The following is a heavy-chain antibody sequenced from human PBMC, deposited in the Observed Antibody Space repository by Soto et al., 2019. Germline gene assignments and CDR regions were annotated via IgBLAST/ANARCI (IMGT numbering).Heavy chain of an antibody. D-gene: IGHD5-12*01. Sequence: GESLKISCKGSGYNFASYWIAWVRQMPGKGLEWMGIIYPGDSDTRYSPSFQGQVTISADKSISTAYLQWSSLKASDAAMYYCARLRDGYNTPFDYWGQGTLVTSPQ. J-gene: IGHJ4*02. V-gene: IGHV5-51*01. CDR1: GYNFASYW. CDR2: IYPGDSDT. CDR3: ARLRDGYNTPFDY.